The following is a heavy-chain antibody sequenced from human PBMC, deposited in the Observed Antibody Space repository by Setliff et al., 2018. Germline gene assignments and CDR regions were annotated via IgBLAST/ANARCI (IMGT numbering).Heavy chain of an antibody. J-gene: IGHJ6*03. CDR1: GDPFNAYG. Sequence: SVKVSCKASGDPFNAYGVSWVRRAPGQGLEWMGAIIPVLGMTDYAQKFQGRLTITADQSTTTVYMELSSLRFDDTALYYCARGPSPTVTPSRLIYFYHMDVWGTGTTVTVSS. V-gene: IGHV1-69*10. CDR2: IIPVLGMT. CDR3: ARGPSPTVTPSRLIYFYHMDV. D-gene: IGHD4-17*01.